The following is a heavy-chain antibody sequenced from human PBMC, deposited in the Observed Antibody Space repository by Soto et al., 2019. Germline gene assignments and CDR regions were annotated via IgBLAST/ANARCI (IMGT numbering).Heavy chain of an antibody. CDR3: ARHRGSGSYYMGVSYYYYMEV. CDR2: ISSSGNTI. V-gene: IGHV3-11*01. CDR1: GFTFSDYY. D-gene: IGHD3-10*01. J-gene: IGHJ6*03. Sequence: QVQLVESGGGLVKPGGSLRLSCAASGFTFSDYYMSWIRQAPGKGLEWVSYISSSGNTIYYADTVKGRFTIPRDNAKNSLYLQMNSLRAEDTAVYYCARHRGSGSYYMGVSYYYYMEVWGKGTTVTVSS.